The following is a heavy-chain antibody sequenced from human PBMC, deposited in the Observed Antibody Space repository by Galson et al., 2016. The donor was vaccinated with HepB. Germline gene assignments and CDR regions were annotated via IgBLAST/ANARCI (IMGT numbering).Heavy chain of an antibody. J-gene: IGHJ4*02. V-gene: IGHV3-7*01. CDR2: MKPDGSEK. CDR3: ARDFYDFSTGYYSDY. Sequence: SLRLSCAASGFSLSHYWMSWVRQAPGKGLEWVANMKPDGSEKYYVDSVKGRFTISSDNAKNSLYLEMNSLRAEDTAVYYCARDFYDFSTGYYSDYWGQGILASVSS. CDR1: GFSLSHYW. D-gene: IGHD3-3*01.